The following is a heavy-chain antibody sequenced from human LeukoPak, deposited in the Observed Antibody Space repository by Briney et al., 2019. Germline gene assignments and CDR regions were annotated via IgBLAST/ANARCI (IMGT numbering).Heavy chain of an antibody. CDR1: SFTFSAYW. CDR2: INSDGNNT. CDR3: ARDKLDYFDSSGDFGQ. V-gene: IGHV3-74*01. J-gene: IGHJ4*02. Sequence: PGGSLRLSCAASSFTFSAYWMHWVRQAPGKGLVWVSRINSDGNNTTYADSVKGRFTISRDNAKNTLFLQMNSLRAEDTAVYYCARDKLDYFDSSGDFGQWGQGTLVTVSS. D-gene: IGHD3-22*01.